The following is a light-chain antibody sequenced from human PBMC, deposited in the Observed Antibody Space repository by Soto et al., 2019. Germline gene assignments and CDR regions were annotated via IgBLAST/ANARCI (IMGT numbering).Light chain of an antibody. V-gene: IGLV2-11*01. J-gene: IGLJ1*01. CDR1: SNDVGGYKY. Sequence: QSALTQPRSVSGSPGQSVTISCTGTSNDVGGYKYASWYQQYPGKAPKLMIYDVSKRPSGVPDRFSGSKSGNTASLTISGLQAEDEADYYCCSYAGSYTFVFGTGTKLTVL. CDR3: CSYAGSYTFV. CDR2: DVS.